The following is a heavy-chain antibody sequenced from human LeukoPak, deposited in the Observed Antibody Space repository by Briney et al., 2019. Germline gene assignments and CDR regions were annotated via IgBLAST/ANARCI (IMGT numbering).Heavy chain of an antibody. CDR3: ARHKSAAPGTGDSWFDP. CDR2: IYYSGST. D-gene: IGHD6-13*01. CDR1: GGSISGYY. V-gene: IGHV4-59*08. J-gene: IGHJ5*02. Sequence: SETLSLTCTVSGGSISGYYWSWIRQPPGKGLEWIGFIYYSGSTNYRPSLKSRVIISLDTSNNQFSLRLRSVTAADTAVYYCARHKSAAPGTGDSWFDPWGLGTLVTVSS.